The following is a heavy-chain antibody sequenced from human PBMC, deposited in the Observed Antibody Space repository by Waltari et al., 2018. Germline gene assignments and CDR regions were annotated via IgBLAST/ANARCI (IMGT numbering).Heavy chain of an antibody. CDR2: IIPIFGTA. Sequence: QVQLVQSGAEVKKPGSSVKVSCKASGGTFSSYAISWVRQAPGQGLEWMGGIIPIFGTANYAQKFQGRVTMTADESTSTAYMELSSLRSEDTAVYYCASPSSSWSRPTQFDYWGQGTLVTVSS. J-gene: IGHJ4*02. V-gene: IGHV1-69*01. CDR1: GGTFSSYA. D-gene: IGHD6-13*01. CDR3: ASPSSSWSRPTQFDY.